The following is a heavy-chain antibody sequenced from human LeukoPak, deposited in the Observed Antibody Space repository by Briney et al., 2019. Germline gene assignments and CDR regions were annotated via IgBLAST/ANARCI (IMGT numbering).Heavy chain of an antibody. V-gene: IGHV1-2*02. CDR3: ARSTRLTMIVAAYYFDY. D-gene: IGHD3-22*01. CDR1: GYTFTGYY. Sequence: ASVKVSCKASGYTFTGYYMHWVRQAPGQGLEWMGWINPNSGGTNYAQKFQGRVTMTRDTSISTAYMELSRLRSDDTAVYYCARSTRLTMIVAAYYFDYWGQGTLVTVSS. CDR2: INPNSGGT. J-gene: IGHJ4*02.